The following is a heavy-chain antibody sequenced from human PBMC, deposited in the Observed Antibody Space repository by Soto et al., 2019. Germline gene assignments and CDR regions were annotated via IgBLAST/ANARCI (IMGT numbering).Heavy chain of an antibody. CDR2: IYYSGST. CDR1: GGSISSYY. D-gene: IGHD4-17*01. V-gene: IGHV4-59*01. CDR3: ARDYGHLFVDY. Sequence: PSETLSLTCTVSGGSISSYYWSWIRQPPGKGLEWIGYIYYSGSTNYNPSLKSRVTISVDTSKNQFSLKLSSVTAADTAVYYCARDYGHLFVDYWGQGTLVTVSS. J-gene: IGHJ4*02.